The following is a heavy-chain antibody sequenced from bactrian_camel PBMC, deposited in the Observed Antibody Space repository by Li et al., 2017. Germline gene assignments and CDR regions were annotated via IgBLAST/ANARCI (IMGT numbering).Heavy chain of an antibody. CDR3: ASEPPSGDGYCFPVVSAYTV. J-gene: IGHJ4*01. V-gene: IGHV3S53*01. CDR1: GYTYSEYC. CDR2: IDSEDGT. Sequence: HVQLVESGGGSERSGGSLRLSCTVSGYTYSEYCMVWYRQSSGKEREPVASIDSEDGTHYADSVKGRFTISQDKAKNTIDLQMNGLRLEDTAMYYCASEPPSGDGYCFPVVSAYTVWGQGTQVTVS. D-gene: IGHD3*01.